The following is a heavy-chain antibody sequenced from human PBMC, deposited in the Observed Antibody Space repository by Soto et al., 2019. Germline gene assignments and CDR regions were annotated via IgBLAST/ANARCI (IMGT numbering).Heavy chain of an antibody. D-gene: IGHD1-26*01. CDR3: AKDYGDSGSYSAYYYYGMDV. CDR1: GFTFSSYA. Sequence: QPGGSLRLSCAASGFTFSSYAMSWVRQAPGKGLEWVSAISGSGGSTYYADSVKGRFTISRDNSKNTLYLQMNSLRAEDTAVYYCAKDYGDSGSYSAYYYYGMDVWGQGTTVTVSS. CDR2: ISGSGGST. J-gene: IGHJ6*02. V-gene: IGHV3-23*01.